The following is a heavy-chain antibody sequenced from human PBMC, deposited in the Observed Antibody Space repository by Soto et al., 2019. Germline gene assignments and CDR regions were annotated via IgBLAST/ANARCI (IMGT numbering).Heavy chain of an antibody. J-gene: IGHJ6*02. CDR2: IYYSGST. D-gene: IGHD6-13*01. Sequence: PSETLSLTCTVSGGSISSSSYYWGWIRQPPGKGLEWIGSIYYSGSTYYNPSLKSRVTISVDTSKNQFSLKLSSVTAADTAVYYCARDRYSSSWTYYYYGMDVWGQGTTVTVSS. CDR1: GGSISSSSYY. CDR3: ARDRYSSSWTYYYYGMDV. V-gene: IGHV4-39*02.